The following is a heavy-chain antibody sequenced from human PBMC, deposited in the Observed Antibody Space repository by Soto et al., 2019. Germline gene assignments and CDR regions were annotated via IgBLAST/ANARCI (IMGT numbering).Heavy chain of an antibody. V-gene: IGHV4-39*01. CDR3: YIARVGATNYY. CDR1: GGSISSSSYY. Sequence: QLQLQESGPGLVKPSETLSLTCTVSGGSISSSSYYWGWIRQPPGKGLEWIGSIYYSGSTYYNPSLKSRVTISVDTSTNQFSRKMSSVTAADTAVDYCYIARVGATNYYWGQGTLVTVSS. D-gene: IGHD1-26*01. CDR2: IYYSGST. J-gene: IGHJ4*02.